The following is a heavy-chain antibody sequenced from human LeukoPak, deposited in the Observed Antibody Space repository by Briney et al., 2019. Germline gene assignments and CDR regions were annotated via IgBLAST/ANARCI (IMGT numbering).Heavy chain of an antibody. J-gene: IGHJ4*02. CDR1: GFTVSSNY. D-gene: IGHD3-10*01. V-gene: IGHV3-53*01. CDR3: ASLVWFGESTGGDPFDY. Sequence: PGGSLRLSCAASGFTVSSNYMSWVRQAPGKGLEWVSVIYSGGSTYYADSVKGRFTISRDNSKNALYLQMNSLRAEDTAVYYCASLVWFGESTGGDPFDYWGQGTLVTVSS. CDR2: IYSGGST.